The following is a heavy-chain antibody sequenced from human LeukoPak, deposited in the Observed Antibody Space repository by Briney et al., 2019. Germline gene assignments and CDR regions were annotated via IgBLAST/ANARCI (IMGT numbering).Heavy chain of an antibody. CDR1: GGSISGGGYS. CDR2: IYYSGTT. Sequence: SQTLSLTCAVSGGSISGGGYSWSWIRQPPGKGLEWIGYIYYSGTTYYNPSLKSRITISVDTSKNRFSLKLSSVTAADTAVYYCARDRGGSDWNYHFDYWGQGTLVTVSS. V-gene: IGHV4-30-4*07. J-gene: IGHJ4*02. D-gene: IGHD1-7*01. CDR3: ARDRGGSDWNYHFDY.